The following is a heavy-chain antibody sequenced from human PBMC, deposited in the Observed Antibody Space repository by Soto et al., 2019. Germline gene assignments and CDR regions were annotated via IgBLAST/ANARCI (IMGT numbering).Heavy chain of an antibody. CDR2: IYYSGST. CDR1: GGSISSGDYY. CDR3: ASRHSSPHFDY. V-gene: IGHV4-30-4*01. D-gene: IGHD6-13*01. J-gene: IGHJ4*02. Sequence: QVQLQESGPGLGKPSQTLSLTCTVSGGSISSGDYYWSWIRQPPGKGLEWIGSIYYSGSTYYNPSLKSRVTIPVDTSKNQFSLKLNSVTAADTAVYYCASRHSSPHFDYWGQGTLVTVSS.